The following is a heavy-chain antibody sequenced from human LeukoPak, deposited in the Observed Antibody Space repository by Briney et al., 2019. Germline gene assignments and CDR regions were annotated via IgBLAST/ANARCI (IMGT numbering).Heavy chain of an antibody. CDR3: ARRAVAENYFDY. D-gene: IGHD6-19*01. Sequence: SETLSFTCTVSGGSITSYYWSWIRQPPGKGLEWIGYIYSSGSTTYNPSLKSRVSISVDTSKNQFSLKLTSVTAADTAVYYCARRAVAENYFDYWGQGTLVTDSS. CDR2: IYSSGST. V-gene: IGHV4-59*08. CDR1: GGSITSYY. J-gene: IGHJ4*02.